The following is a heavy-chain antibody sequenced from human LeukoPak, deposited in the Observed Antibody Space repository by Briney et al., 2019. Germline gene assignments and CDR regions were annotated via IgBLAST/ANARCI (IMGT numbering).Heavy chain of an antibody. CDR2: IRSKAYGGTT. V-gene: IGHV3-49*04. Sequence: PGGSLRLSCEASGFTFSAYAMTWVRQAPGKGLEWVGFIRSKAYGGTTEYAASVKGRFTISRDDSKSIAYLQMNSLKTEDTAVYYCTRVFDTAFDYWGQGTLVTVSS. CDR3: TRVFDTAFDY. D-gene: IGHD5-18*01. CDR1: GFTFSAYA. J-gene: IGHJ4*02.